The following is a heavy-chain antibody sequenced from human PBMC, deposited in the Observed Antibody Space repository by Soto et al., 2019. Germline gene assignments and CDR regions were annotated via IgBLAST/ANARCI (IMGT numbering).Heavy chain of an antibody. Sequence: QVQLHQWGAGLLKPSETLSLTCAVSGGPFSFYYWSWIRQPPGKEPEWIGEINHSGSTNHNSSLKSRVTISVDTSKNQFSLKLSSVTAADTAVYYCATRFYDSSGYYLFYFDSWGQGTLVTVSS. CDR1: GGPFSFYY. J-gene: IGHJ4*02. V-gene: IGHV4-34*01. CDR3: ATRFYDSSGYYLFYFDS. CDR2: INHSGST. D-gene: IGHD3-22*01.